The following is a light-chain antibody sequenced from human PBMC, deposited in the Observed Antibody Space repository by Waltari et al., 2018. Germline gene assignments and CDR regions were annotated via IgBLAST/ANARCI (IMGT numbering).Light chain of an antibody. J-gene: IGKJ5*01. CDR1: QGISSA. Sequence: AIQLTQSPSSLSASVGDRVTITCRASQGISSALAWYQQKPGKAPKLLIYDASSVPSGVPSRFSGSGSGTDFTLTISSLQPEDFATYYCQQFNNYPPTFGHGTRLEIK. CDR2: DAS. CDR3: QQFNNYPPT. V-gene: IGKV1D-13*01.